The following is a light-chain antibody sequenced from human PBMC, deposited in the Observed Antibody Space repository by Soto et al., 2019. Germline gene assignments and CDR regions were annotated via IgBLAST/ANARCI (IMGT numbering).Light chain of an antibody. CDR3: QSYDSSNVV. CDR2: EDN. J-gene: IGLJ2*01. CDR1: SGSIASNY. Sequence: KFMLTQPHSVSESPGKTVTISCTRSSGSIASNYVQWYQQRPGSAPTTVIYEDNQRPSGVPDRFSGSIDSSSNSASLTISGLKTEDEADYYCQSYDSSNVVFGLGTKLNVL. V-gene: IGLV6-57*04.